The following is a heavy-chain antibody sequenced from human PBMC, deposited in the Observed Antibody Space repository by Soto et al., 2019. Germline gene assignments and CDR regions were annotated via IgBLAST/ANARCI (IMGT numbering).Heavy chain of an antibody. Sequence: GGSLRLSCVASGFTFRSYGMHWVRQAPGKGLEWVSDIIDSGASTYYADSVKGRFTISRDNSKSTLYLQMNSLRAEDTALYYCAKGRSYYYYYGVDVWGQGTTVTVSS. J-gene: IGHJ6*02. CDR1: GFTFRSYG. CDR3: AKGRSYYYYYGVDV. CDR2: IIDSGAST. V-gene: IGHV3-23*01.